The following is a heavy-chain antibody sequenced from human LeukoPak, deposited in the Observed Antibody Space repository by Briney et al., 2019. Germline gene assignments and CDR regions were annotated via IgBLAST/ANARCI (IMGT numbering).Heavy chain of an antibody. V-gene: IGHV3-23*01. D-gene: IGHD3-3*01. CDR1: GFTFSSYA. CDR3: AKGDYDFWSGYYTDYYYGMDV. J-gene: IGHJ6*02. Sequence: PGGSLRLSCAASGFTFSSYAMSWVRQAPGKGLEWVSAISGSVGSTYYADSVKGRFTISRDNSKNTLYLQMNSLRAEDTAVYYCAKGDYDFWSGYYTDYYYGMDVWGQGTTVTVSS. CDR2: ISGSVGST.